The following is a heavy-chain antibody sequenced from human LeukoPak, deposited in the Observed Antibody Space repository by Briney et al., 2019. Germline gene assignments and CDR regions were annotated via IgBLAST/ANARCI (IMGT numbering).Heavy chain of an antibody. V-gene: IGHV3-23*01. Sequence: GGSLRLSCAASGFTFTSYAMSWVRQAPGKGLEWVSAISDSGGYTYYTDSVKGRFTISRDNSKSTLYLQMNSLRAEDTAVYYCAKSGGAYYSDTRAYPTFEYWGQGTLVTVSS. J-gene: IGHJ4*02. D-gene: IGHD3-22*01. CDR1: GFTFTSYA. CDR2: ISDSGGYT. CDR3: AKSGGAYYSDTRAYPTFEY.